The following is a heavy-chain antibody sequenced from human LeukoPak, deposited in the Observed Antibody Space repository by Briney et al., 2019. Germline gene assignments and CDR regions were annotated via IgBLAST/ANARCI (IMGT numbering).Heavy chain of an antibody. CDR2: ISWNSGSI. V-gene: IGHV3-9*01. CDR3: AKDRAPLYSGYDWDLDF. D-gene: IGHD5-12*01. J-gene: IGHJ4*02. Sequence: PGRSLRLSCAASGFTFHQYAIRWVRQVPGKGLEWVSGISWNSGSICYADSVRGRFTISRDNAKNSVYLQMNSLRAEDTALYYCAKDRAPLYSGYDWDLDFWGQGTLVIVSS. CDR1: GFTFHQYA.